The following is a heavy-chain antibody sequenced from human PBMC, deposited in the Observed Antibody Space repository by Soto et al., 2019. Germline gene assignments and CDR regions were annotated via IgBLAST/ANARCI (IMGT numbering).Heavy chain of an antibody. D-gene: IGHD3-9*01. V-gene: IGHV4-39*01. Sequence: QLQLQESGPGLVKPSETLSLTCTVSGGSISSSSYYWGWIRQPPGKGLEWIGSIYYSGSTYYNPSLKSRVTISVDTSKNQFSLKLSSVTAADTAVYYCARPVDDILTGHTHVGWFDPWGQGTLVTVSS. CDR2: IYYSGST. CDR1: GGSISSSSYY. J-gene: IGHJ5*02. CDR3: ARPVDDILTGHTHVGWFDP.